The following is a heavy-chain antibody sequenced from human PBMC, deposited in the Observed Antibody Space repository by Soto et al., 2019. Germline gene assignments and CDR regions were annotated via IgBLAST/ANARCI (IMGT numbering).Heavy chain of an antibody. CDR1: GFTFSSYA. V-gene: IGHV3-23*01. J-gene: IGHJ3*02. CDR2: ISGSGGTT. D-gene: IGHD6-19*01. Sequence: EVQLLESGGGLVQPGGSLRLSCAASGFTFSSYAMSWVRQAPGKGLEWVSAISGSGGTTYYADSVKGRFTFSRDNSKTTLYLQMNSLRAADTAVYYCAKTANGWFSAFDIWGQGTMVTVSS. CDR3: AKTANGWFSAFDI.